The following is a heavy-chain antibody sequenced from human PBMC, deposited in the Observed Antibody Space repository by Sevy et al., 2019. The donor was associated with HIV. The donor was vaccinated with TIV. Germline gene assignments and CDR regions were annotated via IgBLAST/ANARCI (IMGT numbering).Heavy chain of an antibody. CDR1: GGSISSSSYY. CDR3: VSVEMATITKGYFDY. Sequence: SETLSLTCTVSGGSISSSSYYWGWIRQPPGKGLEWIGSIYYSGSTYYNPSLKSRVTISVDTSKNQFSLKLSSVTAADTAVYYCVSVEMATITKGYFDYWGQGTLVTVSS. D-gene: IGHD5-12*01. CDR2: IYYSGST. J-gene: IGHJ4*02. V-gene: IGHV4-39*01.